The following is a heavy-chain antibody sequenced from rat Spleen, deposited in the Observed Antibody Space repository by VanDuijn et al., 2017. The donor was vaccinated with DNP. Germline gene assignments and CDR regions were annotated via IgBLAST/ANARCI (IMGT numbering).Heavy chain of an antibody. D-gene: IGHD5-1*01. Sequence: QVQLQQSGPELAKPGSSVKISCKASGYTFTSYYIGWIKQTTGQGLEYLGYINTGSGGTNYNEKFKGKATLTVDKSSNTAFMQLSSLTPDDSAVYYCARGGSGIWFAHWGQGTLVTVSS. CDR2: INTGSGGT. V-gene: IGHV1-43*01. CDR3: ARGGSGIWFAH. CDR1: GYTFTSYY. J-gene: IGHJ3*01.